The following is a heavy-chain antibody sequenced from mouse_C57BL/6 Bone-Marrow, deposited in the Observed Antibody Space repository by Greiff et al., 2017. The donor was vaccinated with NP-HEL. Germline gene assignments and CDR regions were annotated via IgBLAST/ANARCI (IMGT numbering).Heavy chain of an antibody. CDR3: ASHYYGSPYYFDY. CDR1: GFTFSSYA. J-gene: IGHJ2*01. CDR2: ISDGGSYT. V-gene: IGHV5-4*01. Sequence: EVQRVESGGGLVKPGGSLKLSCAASGFTFSSYAMSWVRQTPEKRLDWVATISDGGSYTYYPDNVKGRFTISRDNAKNNLYLQMSHLKSEDTAMYYCASHYYGSPYYFDYWGQGTTLTVSS. D-gene: IGHD1-1*01.